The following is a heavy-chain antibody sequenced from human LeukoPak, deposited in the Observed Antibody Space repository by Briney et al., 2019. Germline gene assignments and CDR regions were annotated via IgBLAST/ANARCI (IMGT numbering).Heavy chain of an antibody. J-gene: IGHJ3*02. V-gene: IGHV1-8*03. CDR2: MNPNSGNT. D-gene: IGHD5-18*01. CDR3: ASLTATHARSDAFDI. Sequence: ASVKVSCKASGYTFTSYDINWVRQATGQGLEWMGWMNPNSGNTGYAQKFQGRVTIARNTSISTAYMELSSLRSEDTAVYYCASLTATHARSDAFDIWGQGTMVTVSS. CDR1: GYTFTSYD.